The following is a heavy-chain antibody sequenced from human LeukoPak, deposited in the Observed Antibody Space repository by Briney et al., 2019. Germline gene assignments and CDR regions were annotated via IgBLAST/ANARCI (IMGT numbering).Heavy chain of an antibody. V-gene: IGHV4-59*11. CDR1: GGSLSTHH. Sequence: PSETLSLTCVVSGGSLSTHHWSWIRQSPGRGLEWIGYISDSGSTNYNPSLKSRVTISVDTSKNQFSLKLSSVTAADTAVYYCARDRGYVFGPPFDPWGQGTLVTVSS. D-gene: IGHD3-10*02. CDR2: ISDSGST. J-gene: IGHJ5*02. CDR3: ARDRGYVFGPPFDP.